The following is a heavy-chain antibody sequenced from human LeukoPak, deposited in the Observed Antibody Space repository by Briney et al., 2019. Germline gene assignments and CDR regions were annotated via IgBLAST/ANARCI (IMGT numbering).Heavy chain of an antibody. CDR3: TRGYSIDY. D-gene: IGHD4-11*01. CDR2: IRSKASGGTT. J-gene: IGHJ4*02. V-gene: IGHV3-49*04. CDR1: GFTFGDYA. Sequence: PGRSLRLSCTASGFTFGDYAMSWVRQAPGKGLEWVGFIRSKASGGTTEYTASVKGRFTISRDDSKSIAYLQMNSLITEDTAIYYCTRGYSIDYWGQGTKVTVSS.